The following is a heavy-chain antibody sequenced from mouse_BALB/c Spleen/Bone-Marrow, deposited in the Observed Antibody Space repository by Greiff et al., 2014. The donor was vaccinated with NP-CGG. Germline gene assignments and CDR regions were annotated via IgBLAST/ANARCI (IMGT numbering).Heavy chain of an antibody. V-gene: IGHV5-6*01. CDR2: ISSGGSYP. CDR1: GFTFSRYG. D-gene: IGHD2-1*01. Sequence: VQLQQPGGDLVKPGGSLKLSCAASGFTFSRYGMSWVRQTPDKRLEWVANISSGGSYPYDPDSVKGRFTISRDNAKNTLYLHMSSLKSEDTAMYYCARQYGNLGVMDYWGQGTSVTVSS. CDR3: ARQYGNLGVMDY. J-gene: IGHJ4*01.